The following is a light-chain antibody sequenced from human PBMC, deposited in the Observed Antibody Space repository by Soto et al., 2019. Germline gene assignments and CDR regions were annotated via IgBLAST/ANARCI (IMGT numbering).Light chain of an antibody. J-gene: IGLJ1*01. CDR2: EVS. CDR3: SSYTSSSPYV. V-gene: IGLV2-14*01. Sequence: QSALTQPASVSGSPGQSITISCTGTSSDVGGYNYVSWYQQHPGKAPKLMIYEVSNRPSGVSNRCSGSKSGNTASLTISGLQAEDEADYYCSSYTSSSPYVFGTGTQVTVL. CDR1: SSDVGGYNY.